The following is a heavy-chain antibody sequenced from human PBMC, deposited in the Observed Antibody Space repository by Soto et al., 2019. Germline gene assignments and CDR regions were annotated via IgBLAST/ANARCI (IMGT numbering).Heavy chain of an antibody. CDR3: ARGQEVWWNAGPLGLHGLDV. Sequence: QVQLVQSGAEVKKSGASVKVSCKASRYTFTSYDINWVRQATGQGLEWMGWMNPNSGNTGYAQKLQGRITMTRNTSTNTAYMELSSLRSEDTAVYYCARGQEVWWNAGPLGLHGLDVWGQGTTVTVSS. CDR1: RYTFTSYD. V-gene: IGHV1-8*01. CDR2: MNPNSGNT. J-gene: IGHJ6*02. D-gene: IGHD3-16*01.